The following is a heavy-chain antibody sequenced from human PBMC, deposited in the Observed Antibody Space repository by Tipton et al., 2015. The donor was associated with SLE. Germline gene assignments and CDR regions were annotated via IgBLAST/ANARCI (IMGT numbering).Heavy chain of an antibody. Sequence: SLRLSCAASGFTFSNAWMSWVRQAPGKGLEWVSGISWNSGSIGYADSVKGRFTISRDNAKNSLYLQMNSLRAEDTALYYCAKDYDWGQGTLVTVSS. D-gene: IGHD4-17*01. J-gene: IGHJ4*02. CDR2: ISWNSGSI. CDR3: AKDYD. CDR1: GFTFSNAW. V-gene: IGHV3-9*01.